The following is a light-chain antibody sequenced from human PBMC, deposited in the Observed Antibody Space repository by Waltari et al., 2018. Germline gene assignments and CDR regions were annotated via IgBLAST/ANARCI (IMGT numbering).Light chain of an antibody. CDR3: QVWDSSSDRVV. J-gene: IGLJ2*01. CDR2: DDG. Sequence: SSVRTQPPSVAGAPGKTARIPCGGNNRGSKTVHRYQQTPGQAPVLVVYDDGDRPSGIPERFPGSNAGNTATLAISRVEAGDEAEYYCQVWDSSSDRVVFGGGTKLTVL. CDR1: NRGSKT. V-gene: IGLV3-21*03.